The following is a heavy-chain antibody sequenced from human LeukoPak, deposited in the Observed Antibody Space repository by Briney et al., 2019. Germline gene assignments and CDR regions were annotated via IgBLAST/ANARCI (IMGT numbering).Heavy chain of an antibody. Sequence: PSETLSLTCTVSGGSISSYYWSWISQPPGKGLEWIGYIYYSGSTNYNPSLKSRVTISADTSKNQFSLKLSSVTAADTAVYYCARQVTMVRGVRNFDYWGQGTLVTVSS. CDR3: ARQVTMVRGVRNFDY. J-gene: IGHJ4*02. V-gene: IGHV4-59*08. D-gene: IGHD3-10*01. CDR2: IYYSGST. CDR1: GGSISSYY.